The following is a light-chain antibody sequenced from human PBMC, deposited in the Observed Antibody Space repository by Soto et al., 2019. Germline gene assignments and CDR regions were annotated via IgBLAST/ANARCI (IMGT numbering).Light chain of an antibody. CDR2: DVT. CDR3: CSYTDIALDVV. Sequence: QSALTQPASVSGSPGQSTTISCTGTSSDIGDYDYVSWYQHLPGKAPNLLIFDVTHRPSGVSDRFSGSKSGNTASLTISGVRPEDEADYYCCSYTDIALDVVFGGGTKLTVL. J-gene: IGLJ2*01. V-gene: IGLV2-14*01. CDR1: SSDIGDYDY.